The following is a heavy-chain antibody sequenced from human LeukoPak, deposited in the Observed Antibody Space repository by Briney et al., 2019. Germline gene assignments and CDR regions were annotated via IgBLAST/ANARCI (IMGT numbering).Heavy chain of an antibody. CDR2: INHSGST. Sequence: GSLRLSCAASGFTFSNYWMSWVRQPPGKGLEWIGEINHSGSTNYNPSLKSRVTISVDTSKNQFSLKLSSVTAADTAVYYCARFRYDFWSGYLPDYWGQGTLVTVSS. CDR3: ARFRYDFWSGYLPDY. D-gene: IGHD3-3*01. CDR1: GFTFSNYW. J-gene: IGHJ4*02. V-gene: IGHV4-34*01.